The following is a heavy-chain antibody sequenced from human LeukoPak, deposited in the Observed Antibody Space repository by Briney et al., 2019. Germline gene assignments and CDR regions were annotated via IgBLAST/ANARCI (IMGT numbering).Heavy chain of an antibody. CDR2: IYYSGST. J-gene: IGHJ6*02. Sequence: PSETLSLTCTVSGGSISSGGYYWSWIRQHPGKGLEWIGYIYYSGSTNYNPSLKSRVTISVDTSKNQFSLKLSSVTAADTAVYYCARDRIVVVPAAIPDYYGSGSYYNSYYYYYGMDVWGQGTTVTVSS. V-gene: IGHV4-61*08. CDR1: GGSISSGGYY. CDR3: ARDRIVVVPAAIPDYYGSGSYYNSYYYYYGMDV. D-gene: IGHD3-10*01.